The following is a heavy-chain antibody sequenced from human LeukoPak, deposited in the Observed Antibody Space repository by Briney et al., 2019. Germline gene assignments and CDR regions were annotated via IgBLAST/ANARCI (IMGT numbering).Heavy chain of an antibody. V-gene: IGHV3-7*03. D-gene: IGHD2-15*01. CDR3: ARDLGSGFDY. CDR2: IKGDGSEK. Sequence: AGGSLRLSCAASVFTFTTYWMSWVRQAPGKGLEWVANIKGDGSEKQYVDSVKGRFTISRDNARNSLYLQMNSLRAEDTAVYYCARDLGSGFDYWGQGTLVTVSS. CDR1: VFTFTTYW. J-gene: IGHJ4*02.